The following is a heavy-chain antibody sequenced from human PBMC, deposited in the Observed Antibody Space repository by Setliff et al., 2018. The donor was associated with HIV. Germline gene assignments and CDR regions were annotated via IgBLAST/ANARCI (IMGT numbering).Heavy chain of an antibody. D-gene: IGHD3-9*01. CDR3: VRERTGYYGEE. CDR2: ISIRSSI. J-gene: IGHJ4*02. CDR1: RFIFSDCY. V-gene: IGHV3-11*04. Sequence: GGSLRLSCAASRFIFSDCYVNWVRKAPGKGLEWVSTISIRSSIYYVDSVKGRFTISRDASKNTLYLQMNSLRPEDTAVYFCVRERTGYYGEEWGQGTLVTVSS.